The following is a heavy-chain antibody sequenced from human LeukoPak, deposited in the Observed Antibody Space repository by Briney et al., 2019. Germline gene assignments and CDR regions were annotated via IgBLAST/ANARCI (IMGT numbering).Heavy chain of an antibody. CDR2: ITWDGGST. CDR3: ARDTYYYDSSGYYKRGYYFDY. J-gene: IGHJ4*02. Sequence: PGGSLRLSCAASGFTFDDYTMHWVRQAPGKGLEWVSLITWDGGSTYYADSVKGRFTISRDNSKNSLYLQMNSLRAEDTAVYYCARDTYYYDSSGYYKRGYYFDYWGQGTLVTVSS. V-gene: IGHV3-43*01. D-gene: IGHD3-22*01. CDR1: GFTFDDYT.